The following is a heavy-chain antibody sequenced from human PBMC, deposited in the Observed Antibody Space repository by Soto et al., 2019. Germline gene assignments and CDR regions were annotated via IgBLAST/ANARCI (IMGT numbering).Heavy chain of an antibody. D-gene: IGHD3-22*01. V-gene: IGHV3-7*03. CDR1: GFTFSSYW. J-gene: IGHJ6*02. CDR2: IKLDGSEK. CDR3: ARDGSGYYYYYYGMDV. Sequence: GGSLRLSCAASGFTFSSYWMTWVRQAPGKGLEWVASIKLDGSEKYYVDSVKGRFTISRDNAKNSLYLQMNSLRAEDTAVYYCARDGSGYYYYYYGMDVWGQGTTVTVSS.